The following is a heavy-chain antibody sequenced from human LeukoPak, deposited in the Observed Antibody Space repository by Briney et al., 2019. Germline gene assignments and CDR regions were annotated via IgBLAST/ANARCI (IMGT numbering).Heavy chain of an antibody. CDR2: IYYSGST. V-gene: IGHV4-39*07. J-gene: IGHJ6*03. CDR1: GGSISSSSYY. CDR3: ARDVFFTYYYGSGSYYYMDV. Sequence: PSETLSLTCTVSGGSISSSSYYWGWIRQPPGKGLEWIGSIYYSGSTYYNPSLKSRVTISVDTSKNQFSLKLSSVTAADTAVYYCARDVFFTYYYGSGSYYYMDVWGKGTTVTVSS. D-gene: IGHD3-10*01.